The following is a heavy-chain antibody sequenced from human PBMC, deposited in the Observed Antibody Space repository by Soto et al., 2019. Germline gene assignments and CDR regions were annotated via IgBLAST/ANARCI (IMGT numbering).Heavy chain of an antibody. D-gene: IGHD1-26*01. CDR2: ISYDGINK. V-gene: IGHV3-30*18. CDR3: TNGLGALGS. CDR1: GFTFSSFG. Sequence: GGSLRLSCAASGFTFSSFGMDWVRQAPGKGLEWVAVISYDGINKNYADSVKGRFTISRDNSKNTVYLQMNSLRAEDTAVYYCTNGLGALGSWGQGTLVTVSS. J-gene: IGHJ5*02.